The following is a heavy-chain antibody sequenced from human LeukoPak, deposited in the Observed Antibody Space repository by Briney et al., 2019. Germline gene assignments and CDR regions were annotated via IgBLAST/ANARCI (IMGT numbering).Heavy chain of an antibody. D-gene: IGHD2-2*01. CDR3: AKGPLRGTAAAIDY. CDR2: ISYDGRNK. V-gene: IGHV3-30*18. Sequence: GGSLRLSCAASGFTFNNYGMHWVRQAPGEGLEWVAVISYDGRNKHYPDSVKGRFTISRDISTDTLWLQMDSLRTEDTAVYYCAKGPLRGTAAAIDYWGQGTLVTVSS. J-gene: IGHJ4*02. CDR1: GFTFNNYG.